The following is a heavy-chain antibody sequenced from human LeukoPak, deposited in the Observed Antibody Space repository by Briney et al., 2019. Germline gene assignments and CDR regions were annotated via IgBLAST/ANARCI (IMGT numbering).Heavy chain of an antibody. CDR3: ARAPIVVVPAAIQGAFDI. D-gene: IGHD2-2*01. CDR2: IRYDGSNK. Sequence: RTGGSLRLSCAASGFTFSSYGMHWVRQAPGKGLEWVAFIRYDGSNKYYADSVKGRFTISRDNSKNTLYLQMNSLRAEDTAVYYCARAPIVVVPAAIQGAFDIWGQGTMVTVSS. V-gene: IGHV3-30*02. CDR1: GFTFSSYG. J-gene: IGHJ3*02.